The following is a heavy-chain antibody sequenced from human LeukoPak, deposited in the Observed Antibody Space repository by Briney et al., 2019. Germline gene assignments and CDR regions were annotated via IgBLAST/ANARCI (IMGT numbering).Heavy chain of an antibody. CDR3: VRDRSLATSSGYDPRRFDS. V-gene: IGHV3-33*01. CDR1: GFTFGEYG. Sequence: PGGSLRLSCTTSGFTFGEYGMHWVRQAPGKGLEWVAVVWYDGTKKYYADSVKGRFTISRDNSQNTLYLQMISLRAEDTAVYYCVRDRSLATSSGYDPRRFDSWGQGALVTVSS. J-gene: IGHJ4*02. D-gene: IGHD5-12*01. CDR2: VWYDGTKK.